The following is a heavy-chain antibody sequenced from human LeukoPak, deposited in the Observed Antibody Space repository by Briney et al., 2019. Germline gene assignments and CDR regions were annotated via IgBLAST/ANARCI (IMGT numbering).Heavy chain of an antibody. CDR1: GYTFTSYD. Sequence: GASVKVSCKASGYTFTSYDINWVRQATGQGLEWMGWMNPNSGNTGYAQKFRGRVTMTRNTSISTAYMELSSLRSEDTAVYYCATESGYYTGVDAFDIWGQGTMVTVSS. J-gene: IGHJ3*02. D-gene: IGHD3-3*01. CDR2: MNPNSGNT. V-gene: IGHV1-8*01. CDR3: ATESGYYTGVDAFDI.